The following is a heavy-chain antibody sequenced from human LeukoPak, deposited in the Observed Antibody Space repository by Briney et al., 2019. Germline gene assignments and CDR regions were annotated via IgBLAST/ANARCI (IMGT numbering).Heavy chain of an antibody. CDR1: GYTFTGYY. J-gene: IGHJ5*02. Sequence: ASVKVSCKASGYTFTGYYMHWVRQAPGQGLEWMGWINPNSGGTNYAQKFQGRVTMTRDTSISTAYMELSRLRSDDTAVYYCARDRGITMVRGVIITPGTEFMGGFDPWGQGTLVTVSS. CDR2: INPNSGGT. CDR3: ARDRGITMVRGVIITPGTEFMGGFDP. V-gene: IGHV1-2*02. D-gene: IGHD3-10*01.